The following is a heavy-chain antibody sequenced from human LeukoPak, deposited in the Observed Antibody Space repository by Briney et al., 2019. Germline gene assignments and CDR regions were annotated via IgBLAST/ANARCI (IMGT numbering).Heavy chain of an antibody. V-gene: IGHV3-23*01. CDR3: AKVGAGWVAFEY. J-gene: IGHJ4*02. CDR2: ISDSGGGT. Sequence: GSLRLSCAASGFTLSNFAMSWVRQAPGKGLQWVSAISDSGGGTFYADSVKGRFTISRDNSKNTLYLPMNSLRAEDTAVYYCAKVGAGWVAFEYWGQGTLVTVSS. CDR1: GFTLSNFA. D-gene: IGHD3-16*01.